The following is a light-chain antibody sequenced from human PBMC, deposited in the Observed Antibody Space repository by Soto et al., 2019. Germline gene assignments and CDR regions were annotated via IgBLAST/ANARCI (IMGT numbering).Light chain of an antibody. CDR1: QSLLHSNGYLY. V-gene: IGKV2-28*01. Sequence: DIVMTQSLRSLPVTPGEPASISCRSSQSLLHSNGYLYLNWYLQKPGQSPQLLIYLGSNRASGVPDRCSGSGSGTDFTLTINRVEADDVGVYYCMQVLDTGALTFGGGTKVEIK. CDR2: LGS. CDR3: MQVLDTGALT. J-gene: IGKJ4*01.